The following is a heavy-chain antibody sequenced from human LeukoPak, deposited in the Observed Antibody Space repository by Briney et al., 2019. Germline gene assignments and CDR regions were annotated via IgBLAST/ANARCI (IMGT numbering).Heavy chain of an antibody. CDR2: ISAYNGNT. V-gene: IGHV1-18*01. CDR3: ARGNYDFWSGLQPFDY. CDR1: GYTFTSYG. D-gene: IGHD3-3*01. Sequence: ASVKVSCKASGYTFTSYGISWVRQAPGQGLEWMGWISAYNGNTNYAQKLQGRVTMTTDTSTSTAYMELRSLRSDDTAVYYYARGNYDFWSGLQPFDYWGQGTLVTVSS. J-gene: IGHJ4*02.